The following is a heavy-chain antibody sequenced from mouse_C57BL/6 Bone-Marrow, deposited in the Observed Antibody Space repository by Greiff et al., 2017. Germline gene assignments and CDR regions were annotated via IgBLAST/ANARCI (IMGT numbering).Heavy chain of an antibody. D-gene: IGHD2-4*01. CDR2: IRNKANGYTT. Sequence: VQLKQSGGGLVQPGGSLSLSCAASGFTFTDYYMSWVRQPPGKALEWLGFIRNKANGYTTEYSASVKGRFTISRDNSQSILYLQMNALRAEDSATYYCARYDYDGRDYYAMDYWGQGTSVTVSS. CDR1: GFTFTDYY. V-gene: IGHV7-3*01. CDR3: ARYDYDGRDYYAMDY. J-gene: IGHJ4*01.